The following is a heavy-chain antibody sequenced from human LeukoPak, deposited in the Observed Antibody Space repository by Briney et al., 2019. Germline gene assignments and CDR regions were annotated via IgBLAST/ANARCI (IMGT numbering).Heavy chain of an antibody. CDR1: RGSISSYH. Sequence: SETLSLTCTVSRGSISSYHWTWIRQPAGQGLEWIGRIYASGSTIYNPSLKSRVTMSIDTSTNQFSLSLSSVTAADTAVYYCAREIGPIQLHLWGSAFDYWGQGTLVTVSS. CDR2: IYASGST. J-gene: IGHJ4*02. V-gene: IGHV4-4*07. D-gene: IGHD5-18*01. CDR3: AREIGPIQLHLWGSAFDY.